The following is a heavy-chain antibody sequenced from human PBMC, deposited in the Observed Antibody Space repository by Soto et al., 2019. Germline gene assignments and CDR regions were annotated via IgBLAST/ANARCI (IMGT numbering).Heavy chain of an antibody. J-gene: IGHJ4*02. D-gene: IGHD1-1*01. Sequence: GESLKISCKGSGYSFSNWWIAWVRQMPGKGLEYMGIIYPSDSQTRYSPSFQGQVTISADKSISTAYMELSKLRSDDTAVYYCARDGYDRHFDYWGQGTLVTVSS. CDR2: IYPSDSQT. CDR3: ARDGYDRHFDY. V-gene: IGHV5-51*01. CDR1: GYSFSNWW.